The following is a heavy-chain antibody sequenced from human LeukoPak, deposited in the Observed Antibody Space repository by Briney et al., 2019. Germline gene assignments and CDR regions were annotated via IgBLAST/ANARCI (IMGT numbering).Heavy chain of an antibody. V-gene: IGHV4-59*01. CDR1: GGSISSYY. CDR2: IYYSGST. CDR3: ARGRMKNWFDP. Sequence: SETLSLTCTVSGGSISSYYWSWIRQPPGKGLEWIGYIYYSGSTNYNPSLKSRVTISVDTSKNQFPLKLSSVTAADTAVYYCARGRMKNWFDPWGQGTLVTVSS. J-gene: IGHJ5*02.